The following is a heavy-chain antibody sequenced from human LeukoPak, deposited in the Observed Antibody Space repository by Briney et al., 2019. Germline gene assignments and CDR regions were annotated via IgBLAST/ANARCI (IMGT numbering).Heavy chain of an antibody. J-gene: IGHJ4*02. V-gene: IGHV4-34*01. CDR2: INHSGST. Sequence: PSETPSHTSAVHGGSPSVYYWSSIPQPPAKGLEWIGEINHSGSTNYNPSLTSRVTISVDTSKNQFSLKLSSVTAADTAVYYCARGRYGAYDYWGQGTLVTVSS. D-gene: IGHD1-1*01. CDR1: GGSPSVYY. CDR3: ARGRYGAYDY.